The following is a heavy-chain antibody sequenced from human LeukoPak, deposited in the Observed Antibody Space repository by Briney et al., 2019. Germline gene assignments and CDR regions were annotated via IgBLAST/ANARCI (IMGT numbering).Heavy chain of an antibody. CDR1: GFTLCGYW. J-gene: IGHJ4*02. D-gene: IGHD2-21*01. V-gene: IGHV3-74*01. Sequence: GGSLRFYCAASGFTLCGYWMHWVPPAPGEGLVWVSRMNSDGTVTTYADSVRGRFTISRDNARNTLYLQMSSLRAEDTAVYYCARYVVASACFDSWGQGTPVTVSS. CDR2: MNSDGTVT. CDR3: ARYVVASACFDS.